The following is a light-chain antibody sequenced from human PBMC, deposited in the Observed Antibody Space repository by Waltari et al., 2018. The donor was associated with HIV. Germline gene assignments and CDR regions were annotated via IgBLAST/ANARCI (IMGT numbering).Light chain of an antibody. Sequence: QAVLTQPASLSASPGTSASITCSLRSGINVDTYRIYWYQQKPGSPPQYPLKYKSDSDRQQGSGVPSRFSGSKDASANAGILLISGLQSEDEADYYCMIWHSSAWVFGGGTKLTVL. CDR3: MIWHSSAWV. CDR1: SGINVDTYR. J-gene: IGLJ3*02. V-gene: IGLV5-45*01. CDR2: YKSDSDR.